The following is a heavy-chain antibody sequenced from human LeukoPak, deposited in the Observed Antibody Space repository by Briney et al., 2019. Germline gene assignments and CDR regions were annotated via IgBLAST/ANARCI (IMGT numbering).Heavy chain of an antibody. Sequence: GGSLRLSCAASGFTFSRYWMSWVRQAPGKGLEWVANIKQDGSEIYYVDSVKGRFTTSRDNAKNSVYLHMNSLRAKDTSVYYCARDKVVGPTKFDTWGQGTLVTVSS. J-gene: IGHJ5*02. CDR3: ARDKVVGPTKFDT. D-gene: IGHD1-26*01. CDR1: GFTFSRYW. V-gene: IGHV3-7*01. CDR2: IKQDGSEI.